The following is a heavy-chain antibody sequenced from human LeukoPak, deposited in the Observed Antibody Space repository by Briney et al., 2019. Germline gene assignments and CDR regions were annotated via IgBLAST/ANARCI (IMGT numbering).Heavy chain of an antibody. CDR2: ISSTSSYI. D-gene: IGHD3-22*01. Sequence: GGSLRLSCAASGFTFSSYSMNWVRQAPGKGLEWVSSISSTSSYIYYADSVKGRFTISRDNAKNSLYLQMNSLRAEDTAVYYCARVQGDYYDSSGYYDYWGQGTLVTVSS. CDR3: ARVQGDYYDSSGYYDY. CDR1: GFTFSSYS. V-gene: IGHV3-21*01. J-gene: IGHJ4*02.